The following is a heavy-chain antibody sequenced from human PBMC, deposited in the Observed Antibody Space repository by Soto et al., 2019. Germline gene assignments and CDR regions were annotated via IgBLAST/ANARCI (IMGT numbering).Heavy chain of an antibody. D-gene: IGHD3-16*01. Sequence: QITLKESGPTLVEPTQTLTLTCTYSGFSLRTTGVGVGWIRQPPGKALEWLGIIYWNDDKRYSPSLKNRFTLTSDISKRQVVLTMTNMDPVDTATYDCAHTWGLPVDHGGQGTLVIVSS. J-gene: IGHJ4*02. CDR2: IYWNDDK. CDR3: AHTWGLPVDH. V-gene: IGHV2-5*01. CDR1: GFSLRTTGVG.